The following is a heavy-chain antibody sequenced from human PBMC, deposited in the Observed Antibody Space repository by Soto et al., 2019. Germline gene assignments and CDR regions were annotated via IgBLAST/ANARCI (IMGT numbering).Heavy chain of an antibody. CDR1: GVTVSNNY. CDR2: IYSGGRT. D-gene: IGHD3-3*01. Sequence: EVQLVESGGGLVQPGGSLRLSSAASGVTVSNNYMSWVRQAPGKGLEWVSVIYSGGRTYYADSVKGRFIISRDSSKNTLYLQMNSLRAEDTAVYYCARDTYDDYRGQGTLVTVSS. J-gene: IGHJ4*02. V-gene: IGHV3-66*01. CDR3: ARDTYDDY.